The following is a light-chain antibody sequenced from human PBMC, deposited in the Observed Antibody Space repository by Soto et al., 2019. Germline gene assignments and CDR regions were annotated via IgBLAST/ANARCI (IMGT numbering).Light chain of an antibody. CDR2: GAS. CDR1: QSVSSSD. Sequence: EIVLTQAPGTLSLSAGERATLSCSASQSVSSSDLAWYQQKPGQAPRLLIYGASSRTTGIPDRFSGSGYGTDFTLTISKLDPDDFAVYYCQQYSSSPPHTFGERPEQEIK. V-gene: IGKV3-20*01. CDR3: QQYSSSPPHT. J-gene: IGKJ2*01.